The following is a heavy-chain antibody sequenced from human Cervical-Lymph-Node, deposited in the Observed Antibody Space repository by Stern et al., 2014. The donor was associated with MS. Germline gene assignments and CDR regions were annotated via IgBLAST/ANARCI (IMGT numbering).Heavy chain of an antibody. D-gene: IGHD2-21*01. CDR2: IIPVFRTA. CDR1: GGTFSSYT. V-gene: IGHV1-69*18. J-gene: IGHJ5*02. CDR3: ARDVVAGTFDP. Sequence: HVQLGQSGAEVKKPGSSVRVSCKTSGGTFSSYTMNWVRQAPGHGLEGMGSIIPVFRTATYAHKFQGRVSITADESTDTVYMDLTSLRPDDTAVYFCARDVVAGTFDPWGQGTLVTVSS.